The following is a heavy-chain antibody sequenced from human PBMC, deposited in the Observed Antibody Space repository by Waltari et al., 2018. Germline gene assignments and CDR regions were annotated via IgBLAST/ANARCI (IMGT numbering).Heavy chain of an antibody. CDR1: GFTFSSYG. V-gene: IGHV3-30*18. CDR3: AKDLWGYSIMDV. D-gene: IGHD3-16*01. Sequence: QVQLVESGGGVVQPGRSLRLSCAASGFTFSSYGMHWVRQGPGKGLEWVAVISYDGSNKYYADSVKGRFTISRDNSKNTLYLQMNSLRAEDTAVYYCAKDLWGYSIMDVWGKGTTVTVSS. J-gene: IGHJ6*03. CDR2: ISYDGSNK.